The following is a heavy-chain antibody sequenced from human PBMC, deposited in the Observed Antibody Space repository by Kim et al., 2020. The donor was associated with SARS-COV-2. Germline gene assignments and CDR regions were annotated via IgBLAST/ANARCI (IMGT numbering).Heavy chain of an antibody. D-gene: IGHD5-12*01. CDR1: GFTFSSYA. V-gene: IGHV3-64*01. CDR3: ASSGYSGYGAFDY. CDR2: ISSNGGST. Sequence: GGSLRLSCAASGFTFSSYAMHWVRQAPGKGLEYVSAISSNGGSTYYANSVKGRFTISRDNSKNTLYLQMGSLRAEDMAVYYCASSGYSGYGAFDYWGQGTLVTVSS. J-gene: IGHJ4*02.